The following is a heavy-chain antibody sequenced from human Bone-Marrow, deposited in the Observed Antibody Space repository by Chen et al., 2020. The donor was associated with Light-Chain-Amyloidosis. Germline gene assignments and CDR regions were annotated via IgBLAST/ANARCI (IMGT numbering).Heavy chain of an antibody. Sequence: QVQLVQSGAEVKKPGSSVKVSCRTSGDTFSTYPISWVRQAPGQGLEWMGGIIPIFGTTKYAQTLHGRLSITADESTRTAYMGLSSLRSEDTAVYYCARDLWSGYYTYSHYHVMDVWGQGTTVTVSS. D-gene: IGHD3-3*01. CDR3: ARDLWSGYYTYSHYHVMDV. CDR2: IIPIFGTT. J-gene: IGHJ6*02. V-gene: IGHV1-69*01. CDR1: GDTFSTYP.